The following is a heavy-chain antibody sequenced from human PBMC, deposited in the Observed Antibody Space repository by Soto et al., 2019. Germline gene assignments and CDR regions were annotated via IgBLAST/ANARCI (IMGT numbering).Heavy chain of an antibody. V-gene: IGHV3-30-3*01. CDR3: ARDLGYSGYDSVDGMDV. Sequence: GGSLRLSCAASGFTFSSYAMHWVRQAPGKGLEWVAVISYDGSNKYYADSVKGRFTISRDNSKNTLYLQMNSLRAEDTAVYYCARDLGYSGYDSVDGMDVWGQGTTVTVS. D-gene: IGHD5-12*01. CDR2: ISYDGSNK. CDR1: GFTFSSYA. J-gene: IGHJ6*02.